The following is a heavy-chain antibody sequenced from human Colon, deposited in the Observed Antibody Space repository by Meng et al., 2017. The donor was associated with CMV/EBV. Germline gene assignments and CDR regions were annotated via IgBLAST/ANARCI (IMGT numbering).Heavy chain of an antibody. CDR3: ARDSRTHGPYYYHGVDV. Sequence: SETLSLTCTVSGAPISNYYWSWIRQPPGKGLEWIGYIYYSGNTNYNPSLKSRVTISLDTSKTQFSLKLRSVTAADTAVYYCARDSRTHGPYYYHGVDVWGQGTTVTVSS. J-gene: IGHJ6*02. D-gene: IGHD2-2*01. CDR1: GAPISNYY. CDR2: IYYSGNT. V-gene: IGHV4-59*01.